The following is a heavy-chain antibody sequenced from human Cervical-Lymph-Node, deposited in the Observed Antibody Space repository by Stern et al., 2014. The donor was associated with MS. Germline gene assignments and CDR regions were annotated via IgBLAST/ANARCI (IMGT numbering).Heavy chain of an antibody. CDR2: VPYSGTT. D-gene: IGHD3-3*01. V-gene: IGHV4-59*08. J-gene: IGHJ4*02. CDR1: GGSISSYY. Sequence: QLQLQESGPGLVKPSETLSLTCSVSGGSISSYYWNWIRQPPGMGLEWIANVPYSGTTNYNPPLKIRVTILLDTSMKKISLKLPSVTAADTAVYYCAGSGTYYPDYWGQGILVTVSS. CDR3: AGSGTYYPDY.